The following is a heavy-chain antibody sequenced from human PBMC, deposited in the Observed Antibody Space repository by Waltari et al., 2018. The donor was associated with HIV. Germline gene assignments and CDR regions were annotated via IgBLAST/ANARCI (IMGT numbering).Heavy chain of an antibody. CDR3: TRSLTSRPGYGGVMAF. CDR2: MNPNSGNT. J-gene: IGHJ4*02. Sequence: QVQLVQSGAEVKKPGASVKVSCRTSGYTFTNHDINWVQQAAGQGLEWMGWMNPNSGNTGFAQNVQGRVTMTRNSSISTAYMELRSLKSEDTALYYCTRSLTSRPGYGGVMAFWGQGSLVTVSS. CDR1: GYTFTNHD. D-gene: IGHD3-16*01. V-gene: IGHV1-8*01.